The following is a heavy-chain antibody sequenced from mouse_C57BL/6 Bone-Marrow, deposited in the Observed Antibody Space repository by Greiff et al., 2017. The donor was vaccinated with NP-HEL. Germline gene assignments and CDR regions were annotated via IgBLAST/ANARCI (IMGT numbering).Heavy chain of an antibody. CDR1: GFTFSDYY. V-gene: IGHV5-16*01. CDR3: ASYDGSFDY. J-gene: IGHJ2*01. Sequence: EVQLQESEGGLVQPGSSMKLSCTASGFTFSDYYMAWVRQVPEKGLEWVANINHDGSSTYYLDSLQSRFIISRDTATNILYLQRSSLKSEDTATYYCASYDGSFDYWGQGTTLTVSS. D-gene: IGHD2-3*01. CDR2: INHDGSST.